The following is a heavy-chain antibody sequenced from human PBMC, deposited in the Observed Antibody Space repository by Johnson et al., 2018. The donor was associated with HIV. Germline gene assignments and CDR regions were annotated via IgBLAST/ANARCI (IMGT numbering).Heavy chain of an antibody. CDR1: GFTFSSYG. CDR3: ATLNGHAFDI. Sequence: QVQLVESGGGAVQPGRSLRLSCAASGFTFSSYGMHWVRQAPGKGLAWVAVIWFDGTNKYYADSVKGRFTISRDNSKNTLYLQMNSLRAEDTAVYYCATLNGHAFDIWGQGTMVTVSS. CDR2: IWFDGTNK. V-gene: IGHV3-33*03. J-gene: IGHJ3*02.